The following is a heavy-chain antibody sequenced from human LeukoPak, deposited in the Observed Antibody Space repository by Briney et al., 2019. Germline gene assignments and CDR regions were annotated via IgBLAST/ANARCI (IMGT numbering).Heavy chain of an antibody. Sequence: SETLSLTCTVSGGSISSGGYYWSWIRQHPGKGLEWIGYIYYSGSTYYNPSLKSRVTISVDTSKNQFSLKLSSVTAADTAVYYCARDQRYCSSTSCYSGWFDPWGQGTLVTVSS. CDR2: IYYSGST. CDR1: GGSISSGGYY. CDR3: ARDQRYCSSTSCYSGWFDP. V-gene: IGHV4-31*03. J-gene: IGHJ5*02. D-gene: IGHD2-2*02.